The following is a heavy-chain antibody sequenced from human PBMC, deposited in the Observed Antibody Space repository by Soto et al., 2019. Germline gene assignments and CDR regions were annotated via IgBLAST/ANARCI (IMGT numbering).Heavy chain of an antibody. V-gene: IGHV3-21*01. CDR3: ARDLKNMVRGVITHDP. CDR2: ISSSSSYI. Sequence: GGSLRLSCAASGFTFSSYSMNWVRQAPGKGLEWVSSISSSSSYIYYADSVKGRFTISRDNAKNSLYLQMNSLRAEDTAVYYCARDLKNMVRGVITHDPWGQGTLVTVSS. J-gene: IGHJ5*02. D-gene: IGHD3-10*01. CDR1: GFTFSSYS.